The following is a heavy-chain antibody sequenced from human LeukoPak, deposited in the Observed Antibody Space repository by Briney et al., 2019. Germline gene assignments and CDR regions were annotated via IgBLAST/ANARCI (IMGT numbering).Heavy chain of an antibody. CDR2: IYYSGST. J-gene: IGHJ4*02. D-gene: IGHD3-9*01. CDR3: ARGGSEYFDWLPDF. CDR1: GGSISSYY. V-gene: IGHV4-59*01. Sequence: SETLSLTCTVSGGSISSYYWSWIRQPPGKGLEWIGYIYYSGSTNYNPSLKSRVTISVDTSKNQFSLKLSSVTAADTTVYYCARGGSEYFDWLPDFWGQGTLVTVSS.